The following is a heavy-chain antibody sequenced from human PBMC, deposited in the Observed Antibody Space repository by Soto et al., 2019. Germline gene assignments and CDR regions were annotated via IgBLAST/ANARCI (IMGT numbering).Heavy chain of an antibody. CDR1: GGTFKNNG. D-gene: IGHD5-12*01. CDR2: IIPVFGTT. Sequence: QVHLVQSGAEVKKAGSSVKVSCKAPGGTFKNNGISWVRQAPGQGLEWMGGIIPVFGTTNYAQKFQGRLTIIADDFTNTVYMELSRLRYEDTAVYYCARENGVAVATILYYFDYWGPGTLVTVSS. V-gene: IGHV1-69*01. J-gene: IGHJ4*02. CDR3: ARENGVAVATILYYFDY.